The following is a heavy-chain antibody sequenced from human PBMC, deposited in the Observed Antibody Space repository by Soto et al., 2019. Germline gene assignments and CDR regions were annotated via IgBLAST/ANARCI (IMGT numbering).Heavy chain of an antibody. J-gene: IGHJ4*02. V-gene: IGHV3-11*05. Sequence: QVQLVESGGGLVTPGGSLRLSCVASGFRLSDYYMTRIRQAPGKGLEWVSYITGRSDFITYADSVRGRFTVSRDNAKNSLYLQMSSLRVDDTAVYYCTRYFRNKGFDYWGQGTLVTVSS. D-gene: IGHD3-9*01. CDR1: GFRLSDYY. CDR2: ITGRSDFI. CDR3: TRYFRNKGFDY.